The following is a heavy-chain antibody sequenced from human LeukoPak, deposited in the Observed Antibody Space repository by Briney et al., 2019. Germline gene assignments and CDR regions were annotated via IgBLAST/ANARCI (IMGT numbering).Heavy chain of an antibody. Sequence: GGSLRLSCAASGFTFSSYSMNWVRQAPGKGLEWVSSISSSSSYIYYADSVKGRFTISRDNAKNSLYLQMNSLRAEDTAVYYCARKQGGGRYLPPDAFDIWGQGTMVTVSS. D-gene: IGHD6-19*01. V-gene: IGHV3-21*01. CDR1: GFTFSSYS. J-gene: IGHJ3*02. CDR3: ARKQGGGRYLPPDAFDI. CDR2: ISSSSSYI.